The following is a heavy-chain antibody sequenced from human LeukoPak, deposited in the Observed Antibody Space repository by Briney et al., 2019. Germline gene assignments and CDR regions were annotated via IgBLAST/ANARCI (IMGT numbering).Heavy chain of an antibody. J-gene: IGHJ4*02. CDR1: GGTFSSYA. D-gene: IGHD3-22*01. CDR2: IIPIFGTA. V-gene: IGHV1-69*13. Sequence: SVKVSCTASGGTFSSYAISWVRQAPGQGLEWMGGIIPIFGTANYAQKFQGRVTITADESTSTAYMELSSLRSEDTAVYYCARERAHYYDSSGYLYYFDYWGQGTLVTVSS. CDR3: ARERAHYYDSSGYLYYFDY.